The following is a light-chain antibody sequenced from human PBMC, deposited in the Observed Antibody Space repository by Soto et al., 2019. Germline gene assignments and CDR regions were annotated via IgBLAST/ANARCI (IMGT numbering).Light chain of an antibody. Sequence: EIVLTQSPATLSLSPGERATLSCRASQSVSSYLAWYQQKPGQAPRLLIYDASNRATSIPARFSGSGSGTDFTLTISSLDPEDFAVYYCQQRSNWHTFGQGTKLEIK. J-gene: IGKJ2*01. CDR1: QSVSSY. V-gene: IGKV3-11*01. CDR3: QQRSNWHT. CDR2: DAS.